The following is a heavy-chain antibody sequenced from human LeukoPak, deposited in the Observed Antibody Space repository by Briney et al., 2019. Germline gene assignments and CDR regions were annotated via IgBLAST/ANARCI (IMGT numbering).Heavy chain of an antibody. CDR2: IWYDGSNK. Sequence: GGSLRLSRAASGFTFSSYGMHWVRQAPGKGLEWVAVIWYDGSNKYYADSVKGRFTISRDNSKNTLYLQMNSLRAEDTAVYYCARDLRRGGSYYAFDIWGRGTMVTVSS. J-gene: IGHJ3*02. CDR1: GFTFSSYG. V-gene: IGHV3-33*01. D-gene: IGHD1-26*01. CDR3: ARDLRRGGSYYAFDI.